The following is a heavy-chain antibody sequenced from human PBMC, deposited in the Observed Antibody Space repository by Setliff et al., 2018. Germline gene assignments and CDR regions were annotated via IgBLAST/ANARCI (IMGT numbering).Heavy chain of an antibody. V-gene: IGHV1-46*01. CDR3: ANGNWFDP. J-gene: IGHJ5*02. Sequence: RASVKVSCKASGYTFTNYGITWVRQAPGQGLEWMGIINPSSGSTSYAQKFQGRVTMTRDTSTSTVYMELSSLRSEDTAVYYCANGNWFDPWGQGTLVTVSS. CDR1: GYTFTNYG. CDR2: INPSSGST.